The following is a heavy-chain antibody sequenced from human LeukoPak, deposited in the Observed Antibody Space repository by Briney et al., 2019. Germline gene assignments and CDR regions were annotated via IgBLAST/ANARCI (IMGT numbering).Heavy chain of an antibody. CDR2: INPNSGGT. J-gene: IGHJ5*02. Sequence: VASVKVSCKASGYTFTGYYMHWVRQAPGQGLEWMGWINPNSGGTNYAQKFQGRVTMTRDTSISTAYMELSRLRSDDTAMYYCAKNGQQQLLLEDNWFDPWGQGTLVTVSS. CDR1: GYTFTGYY. CDR3: AKNGQQQLLLEDNWFDP. V-gene: IGHV1-2*02. D-gene: IGHD6-13*01.